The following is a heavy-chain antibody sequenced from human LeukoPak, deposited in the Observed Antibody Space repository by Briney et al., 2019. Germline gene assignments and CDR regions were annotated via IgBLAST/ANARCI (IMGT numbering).Heavy chain of an antibody. CDR3: AREARGTYCSGGNGYLGN. Sequence: PGGSLRLSCAASGFTFSSYELSWVRQAPGKGLEWVSYISSRGDTTYYADSVKGRFTISRDNAKNSVYLQMNSLRAEDTGVYYWAREARGTYCSGGNGYLGNWGQGTLVTVST. CDR1: GFTFSSYE. V-gene: IGHV3-48*03. CDR2: ISSRGDTT. D-gene: IGHD2-15*01. J-gene: IGHJ4*02.